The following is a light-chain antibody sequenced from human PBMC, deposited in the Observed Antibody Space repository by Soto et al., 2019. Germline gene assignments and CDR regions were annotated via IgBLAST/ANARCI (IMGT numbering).Light chain of an antibody. CDR1: QSISNW. Sequence: IQMTQSPSTLSASVGERVTMTCRASQSISNWLAWYQQKPGKAPKLLIYDASSLESGVPSRFSGSESGTEFTLTISSLQTDDFATYYCQQYHRYSRTFGQGTKVDI. CDR2: DAS. J-gene: IGKJ1*01. CDR3: QQYHRYSRT. V-gene: IGKV1-5*01.